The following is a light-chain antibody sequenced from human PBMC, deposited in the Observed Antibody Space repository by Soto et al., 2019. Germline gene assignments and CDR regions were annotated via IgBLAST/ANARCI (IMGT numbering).Light chain of an antibody. CDR1: QSISSW. V-gene: IGKV1-5*03. CDR2: KAS. J-gene: IGKJ1*01. Sequence: IQMTQSPSTLSASVGDRVTITCRASQSISSWLAWYQQKPGTAPKLLIYKASTLQSGVPSRFNGSGSGTEFTLTISSLQPDDSATYYCQQYNDNWTFGQGTKV. CDR3: QQYNDNWT.